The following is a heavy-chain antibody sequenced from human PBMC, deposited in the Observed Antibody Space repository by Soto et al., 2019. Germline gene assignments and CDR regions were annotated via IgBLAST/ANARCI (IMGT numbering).Heavy chain of an antibody. J-gene: IGHJ6*02. Sequence: ASGRVACKASGYTFTGYYMHWVRQAPGQGLEWMGWINPNSGDTEYAQNFQGRVTMTRDTSFNLVYMEMSGLMSDDTAVYYCARDARGTRGFDEMDIWGQGTTVTVFS. CDR3: ARDARGTRGFDEMDI. D-gene: IGHD3-9*01. CDR1: GYTFTGYY. CDR2: INPNSGDT. V-gene: IGHV1-2*02.